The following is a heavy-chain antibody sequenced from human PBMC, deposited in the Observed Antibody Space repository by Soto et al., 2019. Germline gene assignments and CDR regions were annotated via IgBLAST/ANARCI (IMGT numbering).Heavy chain of an antibody. CDR1: GFTFSSYW. D-gene: IGHD3-9*01. J-gene: IGHJ6*03. V-gene: IGHV3-7*01. CDR3: AREPYYDILTGYYFRTRYYYYMDV. Sequence: EGSLRLSCAASGFTFSSYWMSWVRQAPGKGLEWVANIKQDGSEKYYVDSVKGRFTISRGNAKNSLYLQMNSLRAEDTAVYYCAREPYYDILTGYYFRTRYYYYMDVWGKGTTVTVSS. CDR2: IKQDGSEK.